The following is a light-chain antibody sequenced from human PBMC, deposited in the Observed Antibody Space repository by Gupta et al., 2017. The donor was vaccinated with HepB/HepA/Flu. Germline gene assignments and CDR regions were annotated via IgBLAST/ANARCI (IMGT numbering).Light chain of an antibody. CDR3: CSYAGSISWI. J-gene: IGLJ2*01. V-gene: IGLV2-23*02. CDR1: SSDIGTYNL. Sequence: QSALTQPASVSGSPGQSVTISCTGTSSDIGTYNLVSWYQQHPSKAPKLIIYEVTKRPSGISDRFSASKSGNTASLTISGLQAEDEADYHCCSYAGSISWIFGGGTRLTVL. CDR2: EVT.